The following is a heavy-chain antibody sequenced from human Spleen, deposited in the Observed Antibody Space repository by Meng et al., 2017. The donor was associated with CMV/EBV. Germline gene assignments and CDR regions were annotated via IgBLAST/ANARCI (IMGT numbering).Heavy chain of an antibody. V-gene: IGHV3-11*01. CDR3: TRVKGWSPYYSDYGMDV. CDR1: GFTVSNNY. Sequence: GESLKISCAASGFTVSNNYMTWVRQAPGKGLEWVSYISSGGSTISYADSVKGRFTISRDNAENSLYLQMNSLRADDTAVYYCTRVKGWSPYYSDYGMDVWGQGTTVTVSS. D-gene: IGHD3-3*01. CDR2: ISSGGSTI. J-gene: IGHJ6*02.